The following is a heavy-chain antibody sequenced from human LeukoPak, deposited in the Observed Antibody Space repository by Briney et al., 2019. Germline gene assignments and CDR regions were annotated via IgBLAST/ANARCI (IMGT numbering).Heavy chain of an antibody. J-gene: IGHJ3*02. CDR1: GFTFSSYS. CDR2: ISSSSSTI. CDR3: AKDRATHDAFDI. Sequence: GGSLRLSCAASGFTFSSYSMNWVRQAPGKGLEWVSYISSSSSTIYYADSVKGRFTISRDNAKNSLYLQMNSLRAEDTAVYYCAKDRATHDAFDIWGQGTMVTVSS. D-gene: IGHD1-26*01. V-gene: IGHV3-48*01.